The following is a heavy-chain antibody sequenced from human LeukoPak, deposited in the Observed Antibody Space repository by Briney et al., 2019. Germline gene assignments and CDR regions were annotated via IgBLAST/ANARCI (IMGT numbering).Heavy chain of an antibody. Sequence: PGGSLRLSCAAAGFTFSNYVMHWVRQAPGKGLEWVAFTLSDGSSKYYADSVKGRFTISRDNSKNTLYLQMNSLRPEETAVYYCAKPRTTAGTLDYFDYWGQGTLVTVSS. V-gene: IGHV3-30*02. D-gene: IGHD6-19*01. CDR3: AKPRTTAGTLDYFDY. CDR2: TLSDGSSK. CDR1: GFTFSNYV. J-gene: IGHJ4*02.